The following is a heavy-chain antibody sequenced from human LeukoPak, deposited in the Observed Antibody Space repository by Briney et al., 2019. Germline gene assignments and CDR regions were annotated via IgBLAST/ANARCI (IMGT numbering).Heavy chain of an antibody. D-gene: IGHD4-17*01. Sequence: SETLSLTCTVSGDSISSYYWSWIRQPPGKGLEWIGYIYYSGSTNYNPSLKSRVTISVDTSKNQFSLKLSSVTAADTAVYYCARGRTVPVRPNYYMDVWGKGTTVTVSS. CDR3: ARGRTVPVRPNYYMDV. CDR1: GDSISSYY. CDR2: IYYSGST. V-gene: IGHV4-59*01. J-gene: IGHJ6*03.